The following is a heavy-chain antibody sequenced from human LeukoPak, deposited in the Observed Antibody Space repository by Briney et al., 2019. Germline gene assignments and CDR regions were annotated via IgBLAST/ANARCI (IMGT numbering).Heavy chain of an antibody. CDR2: ITTTGGTT. V-gene: IGHV3-23*01. J-gene: IGHJ4*02. CDR1: GFTFGAYA. D-gene: IGHD3-22*01. CDR3: VRSHYHGSSGFFFDF. Sequence: PGGSLRLSCAASGFTFGAYAMNWVRQTPGKGLEWVSGITTTGGTTYYADSVAGRFITSRENSNNMVFLQLNSLRGEDTAVYYCVRSHYHGSSGFFFDFWGQGTLVTVSS.